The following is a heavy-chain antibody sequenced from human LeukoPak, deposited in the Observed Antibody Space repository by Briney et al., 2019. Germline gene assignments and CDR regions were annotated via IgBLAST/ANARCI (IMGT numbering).Heavy chain of an antibody. Sequence: GGSLRLSCAASGFTVGSGRRMSWVRQAPGEGLEWISTIYSDDATNYEDSVKGRFTISRDNSRNTLDLQMNSLRGEDTAVYYCVRERFNNDYEAWGQGILVTVSS. V-gene: IGHV3-53*01. CDR2: IYSDDAT. CDR3: VRERFNNDYEA. D-gene: IGHD3-22*01. CDR1: GFTVGSGR. J-gene: IGHJ5*02.